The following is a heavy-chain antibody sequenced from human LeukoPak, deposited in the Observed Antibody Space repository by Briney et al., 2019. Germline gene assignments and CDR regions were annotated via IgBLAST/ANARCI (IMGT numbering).Heavy chain of an antibody. CDR1: GFTFSSYG. V-gene: IGHV3-30*02. D-gene: IGHD3/OR15-3a*01. J-gene: IGHJ4*02. CDR2: IRYDGSNK. Sequence: PGGSLRLSYAASGFTFSSYGMHWVRQAPGKGLEWVAFIRYDGSNKYYADSVKGRFTISRDNSKNTLYLQMNSLRAEDTAVYYCAKDRDWTFDYWGQGTLVTVSS. CDR3: AKDRDWTFDY.